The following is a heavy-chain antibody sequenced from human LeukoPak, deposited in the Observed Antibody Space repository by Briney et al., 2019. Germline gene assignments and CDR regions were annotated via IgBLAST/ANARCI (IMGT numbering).Heavy chain of an antibody. CDR1: GFTVSSNY. Sequence: TGGSLRLSCAASGFTVSSNYMSWVRQAPGKGLEWVSVIYSGGSTYYADSVKGRFTISRDNSKNTLYLQMNSLRAEDTAVYYCARGLTTVTPLDIWAKGQWSPSLQ. V-gene: IGHV3-66*02. J-gene: IGHJ3*02. CDR3: ARGLTTVTPLDI. D-gene: IGHD4-11*01. CDR2: IYSGGST.